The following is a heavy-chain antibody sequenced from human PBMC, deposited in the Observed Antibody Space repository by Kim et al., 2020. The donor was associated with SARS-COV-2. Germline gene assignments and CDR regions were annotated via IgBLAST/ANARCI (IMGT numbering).Heavy chain of an antibody. J-gene: IGHJ5*02. CDR3: ARRSGIPSTWFDP. D-gene: IGHD2-2*02. Sequence: DPPLKRRVTITVDTSRNQFSLKLSSVTAADTAVYYCARRSGIPSTWFDPWGQGTLVTVSS. V-gene: IGHV4-59*08.